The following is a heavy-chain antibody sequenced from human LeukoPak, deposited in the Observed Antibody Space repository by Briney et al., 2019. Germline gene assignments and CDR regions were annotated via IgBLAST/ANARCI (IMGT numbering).Heavy chain of an antibody. CDR3: AREGGTIFGVVISYYYYYMDV. V-gene: IGHV1-69*05. J-gene: IGHJ6*03. D-gene: IGHD3-3*01. Sequence: SVKVSCKASGGTFSSYAISWVRQAPGQGLEWMGRIIPIFGTANYAQKFQGRVTITTDESTSTAYMELSSLSSEDTAVYYCAREGGTIFGVVISYYYYYMDVWGKGTTVTVSS. CDR1: GGTFSSYA. CDR2: IIPIFGTA.